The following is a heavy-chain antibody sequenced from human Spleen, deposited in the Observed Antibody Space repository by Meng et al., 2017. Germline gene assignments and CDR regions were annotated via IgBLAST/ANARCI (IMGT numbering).Heavy chain of an antibody. CDR3: ARHGGSGALDY. V-gene: IGHV4-59*08. Sequence: QVQLQQSGPGLVKPSETLSLTCTVSGGSISTYHWSWIRQPPGKGLEWIGYISYSGSTNYNPSLKSRVTISVDTSKNQFSLKLNSVTAADTAVYYCARHGGSGALDYWGQGTLVTVSS. CDR2: ISYSGST. J-gene: IGHJ4*02. D-gene: IGHD1-26*01. CDR1: GGSISTYH.